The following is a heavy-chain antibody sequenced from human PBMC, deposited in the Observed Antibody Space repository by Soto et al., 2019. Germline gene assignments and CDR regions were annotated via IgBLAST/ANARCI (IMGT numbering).Heavy chain of an antibody. D-gene: IGHD3-10*01. CDR3: ARPSNYGSGSYYILGRAFDI. CDR1: GYTFTSYG. V-gene: IGHV1-18*01. CDR2: ISAYNGNT. J-gene: IGHJ3*02. Sequence: ASVKVSCKASGYTFTSYGISWVRQAPGQGLEWMGWISAYNGNTNYAQKLQGRVTMTTDTSTSTAYMELSSLRSEDTAVYYCARPSNYGSGSYYILGRAFDIWGQGTMVTVS.